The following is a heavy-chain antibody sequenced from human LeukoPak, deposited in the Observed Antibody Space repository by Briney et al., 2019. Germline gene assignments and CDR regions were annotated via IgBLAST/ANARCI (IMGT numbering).Heavy chain of an antibody. CDR3: ARGLSSSSGWYYFDY. J-gene: IGHJ4*02. Sequence: GGSLRLSCAASGFTFSSYAMHWVRQAPGKGLEWVAVISYDGSNKYYADSVKGRFTISRDNSKNTLYLQMNSLRAEDTAVYYCARGLSSSSGWYYFDYWGQGTLVTVSS. CDR1: GFTFSSYA. CDR2: ISYDGSNK. D-gene: IGHD6-19*01. V-gene: IGHV3-30-3*01.